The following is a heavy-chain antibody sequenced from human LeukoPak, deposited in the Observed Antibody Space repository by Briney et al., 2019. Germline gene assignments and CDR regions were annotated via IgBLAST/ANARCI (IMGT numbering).Heavy chain of an antibody. D-gene: IGHD2-2*01. Sequence: PGGSLRLSCAASGFTFSSYGMHWVRQAPGKGLEWVAFIRYDGSNKYYADSVKGRFNISRDNSKNTLYLQMNSLRAEDTAVYYWAKDPYLNIVVGPAAYWGQGTLVTVSS. V-gene: IGHV3-30*02. CDR1: GFTFSSYG. CDR3: AKDPYLNIVVGPAAY. J-gene: IGHJ4*02. CDR2: IRYDGSNK.